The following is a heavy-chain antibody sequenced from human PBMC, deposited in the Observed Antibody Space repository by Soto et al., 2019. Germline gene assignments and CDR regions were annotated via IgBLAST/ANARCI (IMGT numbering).Heavy chain of an antibody. CDR1: GYTFTSYA. J-gene: IGHJ4*02. Sequence: QVQLVQSGAEVKKPGASVKVSCKASGYTFTSYAIHWVRQAPGQRLEWMGWINAGNGNTKYSQKFQDRVTITRDTSASTXXXXXXXXXXXXXXXXXXXXXXXXWPDYWGQGTLVT. CDR3: XXXXXXWPDY. CDR2: INAGNGNT. V-gene: IGHV1-3*01. D-gene: IGHD6-13*01.